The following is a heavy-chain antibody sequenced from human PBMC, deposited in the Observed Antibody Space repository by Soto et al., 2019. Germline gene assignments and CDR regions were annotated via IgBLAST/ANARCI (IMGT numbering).Heavy chain of an antibody. D-gene: IGHD3-16*01. CDR3: ARRPYDYIRGTYYFDY. CDR1: GGSFSSYY. CDR2: INHSGST. V-gene: IGHV4-34*01. J-gene: IGHJ4*02. Sequence: PSETLSLTCAVYGGSFSSYYWNLIRQPPGKGLEWIGEINHSGSTNYNPSLKSRVTMSVDTSKNQFSLKLSSVTAADTAVYYCARRPYDYIRGTYYFDYWGQGTLVTVSS.